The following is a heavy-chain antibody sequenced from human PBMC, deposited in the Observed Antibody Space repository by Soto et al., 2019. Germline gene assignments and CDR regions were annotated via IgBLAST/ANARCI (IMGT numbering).Heavy chain of an antibody. CDR1: GFSLSTSGVG. CDR3: ARCFTIRFLEWFDY. J-gene: IGHJ4*02. V-gene: IGHV2-5*02. D-gene: IGHD3-3*01. Sequence: QITLKESGPSLVKPTQTLTLTCTFSGFSLSTSGVGVGWIRQPPGKALEWLALIYWDDDKRYSPSLKSRLTITKDTSKNQVVLTMTNMDPVDTATYYCARCFTIRFLEWFDYWGQGTLVTVSS. CDR2: IYWDDDK.